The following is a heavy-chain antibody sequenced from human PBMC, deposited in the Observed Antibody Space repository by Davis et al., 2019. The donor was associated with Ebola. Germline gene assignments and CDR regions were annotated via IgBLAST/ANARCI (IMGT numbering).Heavy chain of an antibody. CDR1: GDSMDNYH. V-gene: IGHV4-4*08. Sequence: SETLSLTCTVSGDSMDNYHWNWIRQPPGKRLEWIGFKSNTGDSDYNPSLKSRVTISLDTSNNQFSLRLSSVTAADTAVYYCARVWNRLRGDGKLEHLDVWGKGTTVTVSS. CDR2: KSNTGDS. CDR3: ARVWNRLRGDGKLEHLDV. D-gene: IGHD1/OR15-1a*01. J-gene: IGHJ6*04.